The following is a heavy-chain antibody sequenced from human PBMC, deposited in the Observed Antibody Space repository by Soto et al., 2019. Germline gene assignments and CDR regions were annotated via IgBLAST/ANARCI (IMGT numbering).Heavy chain of an antibody. CDR1: GYTLNNYW. V-gene: IGHV5-51*01. D-gene: IGHD1-26*01. Sequence: GASLKISLPPSGYTLNNYWIPSVCHMPLRVLAWMGLIFPRDSDTRYNSSFEGHVTISADKSISTAYLQWSSLKASDTAMYYCARLIRDWGYELAEGGHAFDIWGQGTMVTASS. J-gene: IGHJ3*02. CDR2: IFPRDSDT. CDR3: ARLIRDWGYELAEGGHAFDI.